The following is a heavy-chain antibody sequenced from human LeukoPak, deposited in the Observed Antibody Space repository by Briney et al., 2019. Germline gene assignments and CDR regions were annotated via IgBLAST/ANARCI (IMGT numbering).Heavy chain of an antibody. CDR3: ARAGGITIFGVVNGFDY. CDR2: INPSGGSASYTGIPSGEST. V-gene: IGHV1-46*02. J-gene: IGHJ4*02. D-gene: IGHD3-3*01. Sequence: ASVKVSCKASGYIFKNYNMHWVRQAPGQGLEWMGLINPSGGSASYTGIPSGESTIYAQKFQGRLTLTGDASTSTAYMELSSLSSEDTAVYYCARAGGITIFGVVNGFDYWGQGTLVTVSS. CDR1: GYIFKNYN.